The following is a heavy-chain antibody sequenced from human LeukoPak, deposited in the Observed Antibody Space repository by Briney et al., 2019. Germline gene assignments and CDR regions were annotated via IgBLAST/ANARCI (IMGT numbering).Heavy chain of an antibody. CDR1: GFTFSSYA. Sequence: GGSLRLSCAASGFTFSSYAMSWVRQAPGKGLEWVSAISGSGGSTYYADSVKGRFTISRDNSKNTLYLQMSSLRAEDTAVYYCAKDTGSGYDYFSYYFDYWGQGTLVTVSS. V-gene: IGHV3-23*01. CDR3: AKDTGSGYDYFSYYFDY. D-gene: IGHD5-12*01. J-gene: IGHJ4*02. CDR2: ISGSGGST.